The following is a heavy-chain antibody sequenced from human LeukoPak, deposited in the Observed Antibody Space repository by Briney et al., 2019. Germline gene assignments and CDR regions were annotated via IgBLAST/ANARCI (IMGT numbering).Heavy chain of an antibody. CDR1: GGSISSGGYY. CDR2: IYYSGST. D-gene: IGHD3-10*01. Sequence: SETLSLTCTVSGGSISSGGYYRSGIRQHPGKGLEWIGYIYYSGSTYYDPSLKSRVTISVDTSKNQFSLKLSSVTAADTAVYYCAREPLYGSGAGGYFDYWGQGTLVTVSS. CDR3: AREPLYGSGAGGYFDY. V-gene: IGHV4-31*03. J-gene: IGHJ4*02.